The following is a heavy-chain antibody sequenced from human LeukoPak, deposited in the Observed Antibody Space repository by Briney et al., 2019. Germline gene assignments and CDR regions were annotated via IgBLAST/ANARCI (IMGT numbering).Heavy chain of an antibody. V-gene: IGHV1-2*02. CDR3: ARVDRYCSSTSCYIDY. D-gene: IGHD2-2*02. J-gene: IGHJ4*02. CDR2: INPNSGGT. CDR1: GYTFTDYY. Sequence: ASVKVSCKASGYTFTDYYMHWVRQAPGQGLEWMGWINPNSGGTNYAQKFQGRVTMTRDTSISTAYMELSRLRSDDTAVYYCARVDRYCSSTSCYIDYWGQGTLVTVSS.